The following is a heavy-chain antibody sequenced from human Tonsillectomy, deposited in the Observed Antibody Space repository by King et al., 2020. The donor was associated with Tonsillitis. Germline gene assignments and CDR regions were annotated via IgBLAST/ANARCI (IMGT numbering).Heavy chain of an antibody. V-gene: IGHV4-31*03. J-gene: IGHJ3*02. Sequence: QLQESGPGLVKPSQTLSLTCTVSGGSISRGGYYWSWIRQHPGKGLEWIGYIYYSGITYYNPSLKSRVTISVDTSKNQFSLKLSSVTAADTAVYYCARDHRPDAFDIWGQGTMVTVSS. CDR3: ARDHRPDAFDI. CDR2: IYYSGIT. CDR1: GGSISRGGYY.